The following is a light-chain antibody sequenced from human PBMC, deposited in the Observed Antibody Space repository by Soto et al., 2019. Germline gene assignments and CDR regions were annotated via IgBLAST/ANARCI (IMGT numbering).Light chain of an antibody. V-gene: IGLV2-14*01. CDR1: RSDIGTYKY. CDR3: TSYTSSNTWV. J-gene: IGLJ3*02. Sequence: QSALTQPASVSVSPGQSITISCTGTRSDIGTYKYVAWYQQHPGKAPKLIIYEVSNRPSGVSNRFSGSKSGNTASLTISGLQAEDEADFYCTSYTSSNTWVFGGGTQLTVL. CDR2: EVS.